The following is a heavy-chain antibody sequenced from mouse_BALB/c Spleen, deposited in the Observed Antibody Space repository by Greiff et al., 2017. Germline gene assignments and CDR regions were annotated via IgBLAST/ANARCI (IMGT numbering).Heavy chain of an antibody. CDR1: GYSITSDYA. CDR3: ARKGYGWFAY. J-gene: IGHJ3*01. V-gene: IGHV3-2*02. D-gene: IGHD2-2*01. CDR2: ISYSGST. Sequence: EVQRVESGPGLVKPSQSLSLTCTVTGYSITSDYAWNWIRQFPGNKLEWMGYISYSGSTSYNPSLKSRISITRDTSKNQFFLQLNSVTTEDTATYYCARKGYGWFAYWGQGTLVTVSA.